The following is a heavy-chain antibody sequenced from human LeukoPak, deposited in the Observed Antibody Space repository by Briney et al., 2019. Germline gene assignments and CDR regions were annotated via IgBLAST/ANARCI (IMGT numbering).Heavy chain of an antibody. CDR3: AKKRYENGTSSAGYLDV. CDR2: ISGSGGTT. D-gene: IGHD1-1*01. J-gene: IGHJ6*02. V-gene: IGHV3-23*01. CDR1: GYTFTGFA. Sequence: RGSLRLSLAASGYTFTGFAMNWSRQAPGRGMEWVSVISGSGGTTHYADSVKGRFTISRDNFTNTVSLQMNSLRAEDTAVYYCAKKRYENGTSSAGYLDVWGQGTTVIVSS.